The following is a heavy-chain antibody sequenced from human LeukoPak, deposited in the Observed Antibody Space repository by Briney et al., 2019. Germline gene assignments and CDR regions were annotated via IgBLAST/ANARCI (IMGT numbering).Heavy chain of an antibody. D-gene: IGHD2-15*01. Sequence: PGRSLRLSCAASGFTFSSYGMHRVRQAPGKGLEWVAVIWYDGSNEYYADSVKGRFTISRDNSKNTLYLQMNSLRAEDTAVYYCARDYCSGGSCYSDYWGQGTLVTVSS. CDR3: ARDYCSGGSCYSDY. CDR2: IWYDGSNE. V-gene: IGHV3-33*01. CDR1: GFTFSSYG. J-gene: IGHJ4*02.